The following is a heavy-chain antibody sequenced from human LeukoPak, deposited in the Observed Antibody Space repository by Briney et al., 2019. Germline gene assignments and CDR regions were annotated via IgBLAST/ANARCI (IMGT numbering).Heavy chain of an antibody. Sequence: GGSLRLSCAASGFTFSSYDMHWVRQATGKGLEWVSAIGTAGDTYYPGSVKGRFTISRENAKNSLYLQMNSLRAGDTAVYYCARGPGKGDRGGVAFDIWGQGTVVTVSS. CDR1: GFTFSSYD. CDR2: IGTAGDT. D-gene: IGHD3-16*01. V-gene: IGHV3-13*01. J-gene: IGHJ3*02. CDR3: ARGPGKGDRGGVAFDI.